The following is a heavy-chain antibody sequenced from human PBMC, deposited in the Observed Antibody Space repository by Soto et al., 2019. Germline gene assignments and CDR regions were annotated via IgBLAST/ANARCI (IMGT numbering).Heavy chain of an antibody. CDR2: IKQDGSEK. CDR3: ARDYFAAAAGTGDYYYYYGMDV. D-gene: IGHD6-13*01. J-gene: IGHJ6*02. Sequence: QPGGSLRLSCAASGFTFSSYWMSWVRQAPGKGLEWVANIKQDGSEKYYVDSVKGRFTISRDNAKNSLYLQMNSLRAEETAVYYCARDYFAAAAGTGDYYYYYGMDVWGQGTTVTVSS. V-gene: IGHV3-7*01. CDR1: GFTFSSYW.